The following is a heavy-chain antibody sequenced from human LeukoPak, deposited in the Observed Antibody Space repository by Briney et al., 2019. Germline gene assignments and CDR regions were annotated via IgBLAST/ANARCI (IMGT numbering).Heavy chain of an antibody. Sequence: PSETLSLTCTVSGGSISSGGYYWSWIRQPPGKGLEWIGYIYHSGSTYYNPSLKSQVTISVDRSKNQFSLKLSSVTAADTAVYYCARMSSSWSRGWFDPWGQGTLVTVSS. V-gene: IGHV4-30-2*01. D-gene: IGHD6-13*01. J-gene: IGHJ5*02. CDR2: IYHSGST. CDR1: GGSISSGGYY. CDR3: ARMSSSWSRGWFDP.